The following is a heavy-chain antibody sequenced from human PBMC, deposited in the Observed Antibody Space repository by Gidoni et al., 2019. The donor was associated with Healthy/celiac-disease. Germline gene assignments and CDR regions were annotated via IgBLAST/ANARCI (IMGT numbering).Heavy chain of an antibody. CDR3: ARQEPVRYYYYYMDV. D-gene: IGHD2-2*01. J-gene: IGHJ6*03. CDR1: GSSFTSYW. CDR2: IDPSDSYT. V-gene: IGHV5-10-1*01. Sequence: EVQLVQSGAEVKKPGESLRISCKGSGSSFTSYWISWVRQMPGKGLEWMGRIDPSDSYTNYSPSFQGHVTISADKSISTAYLQWSSLKASDTAMYYCARQEPVRYYYYYMDVWGKGTTVTVSS.